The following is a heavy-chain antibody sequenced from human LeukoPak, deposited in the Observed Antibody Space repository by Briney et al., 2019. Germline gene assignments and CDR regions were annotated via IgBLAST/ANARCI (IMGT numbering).Heavy chain of an antibody. CDR3: ALPHYYDSEGASDMDL. CDR1: GFTFSRYW. CDR2: IKQDGSEK. D-gene: IGHD3-10*01. V-gene: IGHV3-7*01. Sequence: PGGSLRLSCAASGFTFSRYWMSWVRQAPGKGLEWVANIKQDGSEKYYVDSVKGRFTISRDNAKNSLYLQMNSLRAEDTAIYYCALPHYYDSEGASDMDLWGKGTTVTISS. J-gene: IGHJ6*03.